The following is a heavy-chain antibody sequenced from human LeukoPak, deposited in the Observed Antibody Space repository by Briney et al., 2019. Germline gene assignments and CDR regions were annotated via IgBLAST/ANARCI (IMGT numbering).Heavy chain of an antibody. CDR3: AVTINYDFWSGYAFDY. Sequence: PSETLSLTCAVFGYSISSDYYWGWIRQSPGKGLEWIGSIHHSGSTHYNPSLKSRVTISRHTSNNQFSLRLNSVTAADTGVYFCAVTINYDFWSGYAFDYWGRGTLVTVSS. V-gene: IGHV4-38-2*01. CDR2: IHHSGST. D-gene: IGHD3-3*01. J-gene: IGHJ4*02. CDR1: GYSISSDYY.